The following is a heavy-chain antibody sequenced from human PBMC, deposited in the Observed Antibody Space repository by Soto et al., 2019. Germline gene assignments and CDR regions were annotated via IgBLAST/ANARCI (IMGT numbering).Heavy chain of an antibody. CDR3: ARDRHEVVTAIRSFDY. CDR1: GGTFSSYA. Sequence: QVQLVQSVAEVRKPGSSVKVSSKASGGTFSSYAISWVRQAPGQGLEWMGGIIPIFGTANYAQKFQGRVTITADESTSTAYMELSSLRSEDTAVYYCARDRHEVVTAIRSFDYWGQGTLVTVSS. J-gene: IGHJ4*02. D-gene: IGHD2-21*02. CDR2: IIPIFGTA. V-gene: IGHV1-69*12.